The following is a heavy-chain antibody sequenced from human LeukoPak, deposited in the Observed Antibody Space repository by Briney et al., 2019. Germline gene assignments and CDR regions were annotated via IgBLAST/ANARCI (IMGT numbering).Heavy chain of an antibody. CDR1: GFTFSSYS. D-gene: IGHD6-13*01. J-gene: IGHJ4*02. V-gene: IGHV3-21*01. CDR3: ARDLGIFPIAAAGYLFAGGDY. Sequence: TGGSLRLSCAASGFTFSSYSMNWVRQAPGKGLEWVSSISSSSSYIYYADSVKGRFTISRDNAKNSLYLQMNSLRAEDTAVYYCARDLGIFPIAAAGYLFAGGDYWGQGTLVTVSS. CDR2: ISSSSSYI.